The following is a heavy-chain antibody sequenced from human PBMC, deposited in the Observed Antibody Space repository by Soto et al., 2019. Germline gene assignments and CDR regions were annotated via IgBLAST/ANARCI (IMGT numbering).Heavy chain of an antibody. Sequence: GASVKVSCKASGYTFTGYYMHWVRQAPGQGLEWMGWINPNSGGTNYAQKFQGWVTMTRDTSISTAYMELSRLRSDDTAVYYCARSLGYSSGWNKGLSDYWGQGTLVTVSS. CDR3: ARSLGYSSGWNKGLSDY. D-gene: IGHD6-19*01. CDR1: GYTFTGYY. CDR2: INPNSGGT. J-gene: IGHJ4*02. V-gene: IGHV1-2*04.